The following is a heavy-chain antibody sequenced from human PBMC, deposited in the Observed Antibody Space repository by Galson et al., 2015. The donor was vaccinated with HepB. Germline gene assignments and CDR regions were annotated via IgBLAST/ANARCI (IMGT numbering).Heavy chain of an antibody. CDR3: SARVGAPPAAGDY. CDR2: ISAYNGNT. D-gene: IGHD1-26*01. Sequence: SVKVSCKASGYTFTSYGISWVRQAPGQGLEWMGWISAYNGNTNYAQKLQGRVTMTTDTSTSTAYMELSSLRSEDTAVYYCSARVGAPPAAGDYWGQGTLVTVSS. J-gene: IGHJ4*02. CDR1: GYTFTSYG. V-gene: IGHV1-18*01.